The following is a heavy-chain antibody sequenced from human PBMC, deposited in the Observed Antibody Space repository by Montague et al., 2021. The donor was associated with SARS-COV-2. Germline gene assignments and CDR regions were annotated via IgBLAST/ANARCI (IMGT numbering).Heavy chain of an antibody. Sequence: SETLSLTCSVYGGSSRAYYWSWIRQPPGNGLEWIGEITHSGSTNYNPSLKSRVTISVDTSKNQFSLKLSSVTAADTAVYYCARGSGCSGGSCYSEWDPYYYYGMDVWGQGTTVTVAS. CDR2: ITHSGST. D-gene: IGHD2-15*01. V-gene: IGHV4-34*01. CDR3: ARGSGCSGGSCYSEWDPYYYYGMDV. CDR1: GGSSRAYY. J-gene: IGHJ6*02.